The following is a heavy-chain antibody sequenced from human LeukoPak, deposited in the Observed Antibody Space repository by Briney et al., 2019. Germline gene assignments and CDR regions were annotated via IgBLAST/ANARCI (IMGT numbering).Heavy chain of an antibody. D-gene: IGHD6-6*01. CDR1: GFTVSHNY. J-gene: IGHJ3*02. CDR3: GRVGGRSKAAKGDAFDI. Sequence: GGSLRLSCAASGFTVSHNYMSWVRQPPGKGLEWVSVTYSGDNSYYADSVKGRFTISRDNAQNSMYLQMNSLRAEDTAVYYCGRVGGRSKAAKGDAFDIWGQGTMVVVSS. V-gene: IGHV3-66*01. CDR2: TYSGDNS.